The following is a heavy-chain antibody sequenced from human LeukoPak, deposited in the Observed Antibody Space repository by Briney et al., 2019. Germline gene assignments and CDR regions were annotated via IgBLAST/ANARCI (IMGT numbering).Heavy chain of an antibody. CDR1: GFTFGSYA. D-gene: IGHD2-2*01. J-gene: IGHJ5*02. Sequence: GGSLRLSCAASGFTFGSYAMSWVRQIPGKGLEWVSALSARGGRTFYADSVNGRFTISRDNSKNTLYLQMNSLRAEDTAVYYCAKGYCSSTSCYSRFDPWGQGTLVTVSS. V-gene: IGHV3-23*01. CDR2: LSARGGRT. CDR3: AKGYCSSTSCYSRFDP.